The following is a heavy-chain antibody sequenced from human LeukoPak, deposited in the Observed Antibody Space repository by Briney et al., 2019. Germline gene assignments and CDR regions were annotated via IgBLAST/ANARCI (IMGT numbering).Heavy chain of an antibody. CDR1: GFTFSNHG. Sequence: GGSLRLSCAASGFTFSNHGMNWVRQAPGKGLEWLSGVSPPGGGTYYADSVKGRFTISRDDSKNTLSLQMNSLRVEDTAVYYCARDLAWGAFDYWGQGTLVTVSS. CDR2: VSPPGGGT. V-gene: IGHV3-23*01. D-gene: IGHD3-16*01. CDR3: ARDLAWGAFDY. J-gene: IGHJ4*02.